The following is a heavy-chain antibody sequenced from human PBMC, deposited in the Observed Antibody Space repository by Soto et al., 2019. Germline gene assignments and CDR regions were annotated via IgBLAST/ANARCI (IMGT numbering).Heavy chain of an antibody. CDR1: GFTVSSNY. V-gene: IGHV3-53*01. Sequence: LRLSCAASGFTVSSNYMSWVRQAPGKGLEWVSVIYSGGSTYYADSVKGRFTISRDNSKNTLYLQMDSLRAEDTAVYYCAEGRELPDFDYWGQGTLVTVSS. J-gene: IGHJ4*02. CDR3: AEGRELPDFDY. CDR2: IYSGGST. D-gene: IGHD1-26*01.